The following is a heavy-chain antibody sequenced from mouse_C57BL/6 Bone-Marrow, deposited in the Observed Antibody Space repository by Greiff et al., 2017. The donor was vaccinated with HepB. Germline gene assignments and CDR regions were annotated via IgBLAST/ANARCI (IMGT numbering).Heavy chain of an antibody. CDR2: ISYDGSN. V-gene: IGHV3-6*01. D-gene: IGHD1-1*01. Sequence: EVQLQESGPGLVKPSQSLSLTCSVTGYSITSGYYWNWIRQFPGNKLEWMGYISYDGSNNYNPSLKNRISITRDTSKNQFFLKLNSVTTEDTATYYCARGTVDYYAMDYWGQGTSVTVSS. CDR1: GYSITSGYY. CDR3: ARGTVDYYAMDY. J-gene: IGHJ4*01.